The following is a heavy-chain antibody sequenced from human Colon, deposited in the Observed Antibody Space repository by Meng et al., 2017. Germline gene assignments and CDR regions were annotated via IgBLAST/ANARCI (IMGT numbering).Heavy chain of an antibody. Sequence: GGSLRLSCAASGFTFRLYAMHWVRQAPGKGLEWVSRISWNSVNIDYTASVKGRFTISRDNAKNSVYLEMSNLRPGDTALYYCAKVDSTCTGGNCYYLDSWGQGTLVTVSS. J-gene: IGHJ4*02. D-gene: IGHD2-15*01. V-gene: IGHV3-9*01. CDR1: GFTFRLYA. CDR3: AKVDSTCTGGNCYYLDS. CDR2: ISWNSVNI.